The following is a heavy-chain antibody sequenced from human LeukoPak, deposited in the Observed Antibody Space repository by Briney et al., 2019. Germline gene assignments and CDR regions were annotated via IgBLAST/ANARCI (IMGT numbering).Heavy chain of an antibody. CDR3: AKSKINQRGYKGIDAFDI. CDR1: GFTFSSYA. D-gene: IGHD3-10*01. CDR2: ISGSGGST. J-gene: IGHJ3*02. Sequence: EPGGSLRLSCAASGFTFSSYAMSWVRQAPGKGLEWVSAISGSGGSTYYADSVKGRFTISRDNSKNTLYLQMNSLRAEDTAVYYCAKSKINQRGYKGIDAFDIWGQGTMVTVSS. V-gene: IGHV3-23*01.